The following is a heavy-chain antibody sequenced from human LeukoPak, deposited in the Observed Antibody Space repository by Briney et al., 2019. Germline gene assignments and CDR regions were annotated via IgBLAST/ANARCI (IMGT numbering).Heavy chain of an antibody. CDR2: INSDGSST. J-gene: IGHJ3*02. Sequence: GGSLRLSCAASGFTFSSYWMHWVRQAPGKGLVWVSRINSDGSSTGYADSVKGRFTISRDNAKNTLYLQMNSLRAEDTAVYYCARGGYYFHDAFDIWGQGTMVTVSS. CDR1: GFTFSSYW. V-gene: IGHV3-74*01. CDR3: ARGGYYFHDAFDI. D-gene: IGHD3-3*01.